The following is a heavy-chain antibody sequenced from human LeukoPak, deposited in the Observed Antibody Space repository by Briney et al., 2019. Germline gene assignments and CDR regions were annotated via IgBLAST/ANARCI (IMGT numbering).Heavy chain of an antibody. Sequence: GGSLRLSCAVSGFTFSSYWMSWVRQAPGKGLEWVANIKEDGTEKYYQDSVKGRFTISRDNAKNSLYLQMNSLRAEDTAVYYCAREVVLSTSAWFEYWDQGTLVTVSS. CDR1: GFTFSSYW. CDR3: AREVVLSTSAWFEY. V-gene: IGHV3-7*01. CDR2: IKEDGTEK. J-gene: IGHJ4*02. D-gene: IGHD3-22*01.